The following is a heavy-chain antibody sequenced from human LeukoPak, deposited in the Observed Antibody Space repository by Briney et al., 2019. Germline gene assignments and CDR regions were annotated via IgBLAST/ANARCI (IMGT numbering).Heavy chain of an antibody. CDR2: IYVTGT. Sequence: SETLSLTCTVSGGSIGTYYWSWVRQSPGTGLEWIGYIYVTGTRYNPYLQSRVTISVDRSRNQFFLKMTSVTAADTAVYYCARHIGGGIEDMDVWAEGPRSPSP. D-gene: IGHD3-16*02. V-gene: IGHV4-59*08. CDR3: ARHIGGGIEDMDV. J-gene: IGHJ6*03. CDR1: GGSIGTYY.